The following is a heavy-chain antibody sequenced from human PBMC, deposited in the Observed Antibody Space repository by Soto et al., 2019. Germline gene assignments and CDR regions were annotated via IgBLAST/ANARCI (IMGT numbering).Heavy chain of an antibody. D-gene: IGHD5-12*01. CDR3: ARYDAESGSNKLDP. CDR2: IYYTGNT. CDR1: GGSVSSRSHF. V-gene: IGHV4-61*01. Sequence: QVQLQESGPGVVKPSDTLSVTCTVSGGSVSSRSHFWSWIRQPPGGGLQWIGYIYYTGNTKYSPSLRSRATLSVDTSRNQFSLRLTSVTAADTDIYYLARYDAESGSNKLDPWGQGTLVTVSS. J-gene: IGHJ5*02.